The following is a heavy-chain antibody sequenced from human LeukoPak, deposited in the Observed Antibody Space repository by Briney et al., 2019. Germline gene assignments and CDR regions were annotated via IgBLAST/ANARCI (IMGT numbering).Heavy chain of an antibody. Sequence: GESLKISCKGSGYSFSNYWIGWVRQMPGKGLKWMGIIYPGDSDTRYSPSFQGQVTISADKSITTAYLQWSSLKASDTAIYYCTRHVTADYWGQGTLITVSS. CDR1: GYSFSNYW. CDR2: IYPGDSDT. D-gene: IGHD2-21*02. J-gene: IGHJ4*02. CDR3: TRHVTADY. V-gene: IGHV5-51*01.